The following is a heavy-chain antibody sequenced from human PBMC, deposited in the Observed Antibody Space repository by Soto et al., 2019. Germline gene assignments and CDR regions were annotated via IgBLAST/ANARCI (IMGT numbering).Heavy chain of an antibody. CDR3: ARALAAAGTVY. J-gene: IGHJ4*02. Sequence: SETLSLTCTVSGGSISSGDYYWSWIRQPPGKGLEWIGYIYYSGSTYYNPSLKSRVTISVDTSKNQFSLKLSSVTAADTAVYYCARALAAAGTVYWGQGTLVTDSS. CDR1: GGSISSGDYY. D-gene: IGHD6-13*01. CDR2: IYYSGST. V-gene: IGHV4-30-4*01.